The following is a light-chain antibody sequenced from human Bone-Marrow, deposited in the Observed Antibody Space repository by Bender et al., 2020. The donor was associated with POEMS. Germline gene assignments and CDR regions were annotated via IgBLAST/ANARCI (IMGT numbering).Light chain of an antibody. V-gene: IGLV2-23*01. CDR1: SSDVGGYNL. CDR2: EGT. CDR3: SSWDDSLSGWV. Sequence: QSALTQPASVSGSPGQSITISCTGTSSDVGGYNLVSWYQQVPGKAPKVIIFEGTRRPSGVSDRFSGSKSGNTASLAISDIQSEDEGDYYCSSWDDSLSGWVFGGGTKLTVL. J-gene: IGLJ3*02.